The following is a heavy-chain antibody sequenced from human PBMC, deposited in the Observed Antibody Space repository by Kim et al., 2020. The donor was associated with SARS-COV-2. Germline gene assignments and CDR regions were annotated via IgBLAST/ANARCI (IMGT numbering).Heavy chain of an antibody. CDR1: GDSISTDNW. CDR3: AILRTGTGSYFRFAS. V-gene: IGHV4-4*02. Sequence: SETLSLTCAVSGDSISTDNWWWCVHQAPEKRLWWVGVINHGGNTNNNPSLKRRVSISVDKSKNQFSLNLSSVTAADTAMYYCAILRTGTGSYFRFASCGQG. J-gene: IGHJ4*02. CDR2: INHGGNT. D-gene: IGHD1-26*01.